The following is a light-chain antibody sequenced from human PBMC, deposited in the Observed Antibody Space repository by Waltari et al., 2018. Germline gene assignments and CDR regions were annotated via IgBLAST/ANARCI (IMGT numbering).Light chain of an antibody. Sequence: QSALTQPASVSGPPGQAIIIPCTGPGSDVGGYDYVSRYQQYPGKAPRLIIYDVYNRPSGVSIRFSGSKSDNAASLTISGRQAEDESVYYCSSYASSGVVFGGGTKLTVL. CDR1: GSDVGGYDY. J-gene: IGLJ2*01. CDR2: DVY. CDR3: SSYASSGVV. V-gene: IGLV2-14*01.